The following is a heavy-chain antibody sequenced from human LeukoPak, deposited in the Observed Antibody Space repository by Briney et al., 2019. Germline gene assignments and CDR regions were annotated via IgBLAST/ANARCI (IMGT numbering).Heavy chain of an antibody. D-gene: IGHD2-2*01. CDR1: VYTFTGYY. CDR3: ARAVPLGYCSSTSCPVDY. V-gene: IGHV1-2*02. CDR2: INPNSGGT. Sequence: ASVKVSRKSSVYTFTGYYMHWVRPAPGRGLEGMGWINPNSGGTNYAQKFQGRVTMTRDTSISTAYMELSRLRSDDTAVYYCARAVPLGYCSSTSCPVDYWGQGTLVTVSS. J-gene: IGHJ4*02.